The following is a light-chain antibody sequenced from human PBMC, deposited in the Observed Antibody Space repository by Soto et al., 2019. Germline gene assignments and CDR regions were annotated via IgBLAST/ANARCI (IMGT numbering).Light chain of an antibody. J-gene: IGKJ2*01. CDR3: QQYGSLFT. CDR1: QSVRDSY. Sequence: IVLTQSPGTLSLSPGERATLSRRASQSVRDSYLAWYQQKPGQAPRLLMYGVSFRAAGIPDRFSGSGSGTDFTLTISRLEPEDFAVYYCQQYGSLFTFGQGTKLEI. V-gene: IGKV3-20*01. CDR2: GVS.